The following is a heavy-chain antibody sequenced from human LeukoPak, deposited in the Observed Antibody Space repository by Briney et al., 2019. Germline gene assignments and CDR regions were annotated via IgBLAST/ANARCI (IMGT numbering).Heavy chain of an antibody. CDR3: AREWCSSTSCYLDY. J-gene: IGHJ4*02. Sequence: GASVKVSCKASGYTFTSYGISWVRQAPGQGLEWMGWISAYNGNTNYAQKLQGRVTMTTDTSTSTAYMELRSLRPDDTAVYYCAREWCSSTSCYLDYWGQGTLVTVSS. CDR1: GYTFTSYG. CDR2: ISAYNGNT. D-gene: IGHD2-2*01. V-gene: IGHV1-18*01.